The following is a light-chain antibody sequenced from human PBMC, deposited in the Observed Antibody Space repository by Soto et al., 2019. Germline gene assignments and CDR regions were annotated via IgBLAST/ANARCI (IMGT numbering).Light chain of an antibody. V-gene: IGLV1-40*01. J-gene: IGLJ2*01. CDR3: QSYDSSLSVV. Sequence: QSVLTQPPSVSGAPGQRVTISCTGSGSTIGAGYDVHWYQQLPGTAPRLLIYDNTNRPSGVPDRFSGSKSGTSASLAICGLQAEDEADYYCQSYDSSLSVVFGGGTKLTVL. CDR1: GSTIGAGYD. CDR2: DNT.